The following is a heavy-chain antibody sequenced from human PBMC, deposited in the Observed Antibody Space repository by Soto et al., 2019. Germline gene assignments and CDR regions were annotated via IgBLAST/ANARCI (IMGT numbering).Heavy chain of an antibody. D-gene: IGHD3-10*02. CDR3: VRIQSVRPTPLLYYSDS. CDR2: IKYDGSEE. CDR1: GFTFSNYW. V-gene: IGHV3-7*03. Sequence: GGSLRLSCAASGFTFSNYWMNWVGQAPGEGLEWVDNIKYDGSEEYYVDSVKGRFTISRDNAKNSLYLQMNSLRAEDTAIYYCVRIQSVRPTPLLYYSDSRGQGTLVTVSS. J-gene: IGHJ4*02.